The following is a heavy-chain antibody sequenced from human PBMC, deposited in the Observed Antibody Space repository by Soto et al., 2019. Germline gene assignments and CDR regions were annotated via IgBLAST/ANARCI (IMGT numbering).Heavy chain of an antibody. D-gene: IGHD1-26*01. V-gene: IGHV1-69*13. CDR1: LGTFRSYA. Sequence: SAQVSCQASLGTFRSYAISWVRQAPGQGLEWMGGIIPIFGTANYAQKFQGRVTITADESTSTAYMELSSLRSEDTAVYYCARSDRSSGSYSSMDVWGQGNTVTVS. J-gene: IGHJ6*02. CDR3: ARSDRSSGSYSSMDV. CDR2: IIPIFGTA.